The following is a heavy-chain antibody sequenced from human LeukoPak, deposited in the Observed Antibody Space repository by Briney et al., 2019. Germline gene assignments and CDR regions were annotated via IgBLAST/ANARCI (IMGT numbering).Heavy chain of an antibody. CDR2: IKQDGSEK. J-gene: IGHJ4*02. CDR1: GFTFSNFW. V-gene: IGHV3-7*01. CDR3: ASEDNTGSSAY. D-gene: IGHD3-22*01. Sequence: GGSLRLSCAASGFTFSNFWMSWVRQAPGKGLEWVANIKQDGSEKYYVDSEKGRFTISRDNAKNSLYLQMSSLRGDDTALYYCASEDNTGSSAYWGQGTLVTVSS.